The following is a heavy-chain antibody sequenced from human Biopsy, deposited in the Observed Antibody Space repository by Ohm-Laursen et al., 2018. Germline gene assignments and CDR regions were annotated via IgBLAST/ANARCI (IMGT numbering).Heavy chain of an antibody. D-gene: IGHD2-2*01. CDR1: GYTFTAFS. CDR2: INTDRGDT. CDR3: ARGRRHCSGTCSRWYFDL. Sequence: SVTVACKPAGYTFTAFSVHWLRQAPGHGLESMGLINTDRGDTDYPQNCQGRVSMTRDTSISSTYMDLSRLRSDDTAVYYCARGRRHCSGTCSRWYFDLWGRGTLVTVSS. J-gene: IGHJ2*01. V-gene: IGHV1-2*02.